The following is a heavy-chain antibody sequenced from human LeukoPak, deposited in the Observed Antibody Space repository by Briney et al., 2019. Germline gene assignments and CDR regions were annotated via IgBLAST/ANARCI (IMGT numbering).Heavy chain of an antibody. V-gene: IGHV5-51*01. D-gene: IGHD2-2*02. J-gene: IGHJ3*02. CDR1: GYSFSSYW. CDR2: IYPGDSDT. Sequence: GESLKISCKGSGYSFSSYWTGWVRQMPGKGLEWMGIIYPGDSDTTYSPSFEGQVTISADKSISTAYLQWSSLKASDTAMYYCARRYCSSTSCYRAFDIWGQGTMVTVSS. CDR3: ARRYCSSTSCYRAFDI.